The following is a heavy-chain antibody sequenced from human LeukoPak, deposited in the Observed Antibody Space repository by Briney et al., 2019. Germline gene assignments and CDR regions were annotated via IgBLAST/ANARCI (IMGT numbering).Heavy chain of an antibody. CDR1: GGSISSSSYY. CDR2: IYYSGST. J-gene: IGHJ4*02. D-gene: IGHD3-22*01. CDR3: ARDLRRRYYDSSGYQDC. V-gene: IGHV4-39*07. Sequence: SETLSLTCTVSGGSISSSSYYWGWIRQPPGKGLEWIGSIYYSGSTYYNPSLKSRVTISVDTSKNQFSLKLSSVTAADTAVYYCARDLRRRYYDSSGYQDCWGQGTLVTVSS.